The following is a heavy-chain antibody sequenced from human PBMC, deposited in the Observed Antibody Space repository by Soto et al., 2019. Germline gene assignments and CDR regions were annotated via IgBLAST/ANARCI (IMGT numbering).Heavy chain of an antibody. D-gene: IGHD6-19*01. CDR2: INSDGSST. Sequence: LRLSCAASGFTFSSYWMHWVRQAPGKGLVWVSRINSDGSSTSYADSVKGRFTISRDNAKNTLYLQMNSLRAEDTAVYYCARARIAVAGYDYWGQGTRVTVSS. CDR1: GFTFSSYW. J-gene: IGHJ4*02. V-gene: IGHV3-74*01. CDR3: ARARIAVAGYDY.